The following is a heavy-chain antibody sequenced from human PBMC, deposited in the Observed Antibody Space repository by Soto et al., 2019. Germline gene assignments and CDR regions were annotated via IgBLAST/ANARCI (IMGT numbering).Heavy chain of an antibody. J-gene: IGHJ4*02. CDR1: GFTFSNYG. CDR3: AKGSPDSRGYHFFDY. D-gene: IGHD3-22*01. Sequence: EVQLLESGGGLVQPGGSPRLSCAASGFTFSNYGMSWVRQAPGKGLEWVSAISGSGADTNYADSVKGRFTISRDNSKITLFLQINNLRAEDTAVYYCAKGSPDSRGYHFFDYWGQGTLVTVSS. CDR2: ISGSGADT. V-gene: IGHV3-23*01.